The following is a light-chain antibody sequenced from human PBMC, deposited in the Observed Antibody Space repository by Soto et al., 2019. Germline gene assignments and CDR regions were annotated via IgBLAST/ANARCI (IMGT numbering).Light chain of an antibody. CDR3: HQYDDGPYT. V-gene: IGKV3-15*01. CDR1: QSVSSN. CDR2: GAS. J-gene: IGKJ2*01. Sequence: EIVMTQYPATLSVSPGERATLSCRASQSVSSNVAWYQQIPGQTPRLLIYGASTRATGIPVRFSGSGSGTEFTLTISSLQSEDFAVYYCHQYDDGPYTFGQGTKVDI.